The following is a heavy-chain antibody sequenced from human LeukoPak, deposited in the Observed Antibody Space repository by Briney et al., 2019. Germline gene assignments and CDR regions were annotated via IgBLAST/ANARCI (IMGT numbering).Heavy chain of an antibody. D-gene: IGHD1-1*01. J-gene: IGHJ4*02. V-gene: IGHV4-38-2*01. CDR1: GYSISSGYY. Sequence: SETLSLTCAVSGYSISSGYYWGWIRQPPGKGREWIGSIYHSGSTYYNPSLKSRVTISVDTSKNQFSLKLSSVTAADAAVYYCARLERPYYFDYWGQRTLVTASS. CDR3: ARLERPYYFDY. CDR2: IYHSGST.